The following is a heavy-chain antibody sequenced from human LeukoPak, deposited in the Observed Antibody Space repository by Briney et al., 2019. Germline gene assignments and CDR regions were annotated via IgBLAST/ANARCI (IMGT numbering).Heavy chain of an antibody. CDR3: ATYYYDSSGYYRVFDY. J-gene: IGHJ4*02. V-gene: IGHV1-18*01. CDR2: ISAYNGNT. Sequence: ASVKVSCKASGYTFTSYGISWVRQAPGQGLEWMGWISAYNGNTNYAQKLQGRVTMTEDTSTDTAYMELSSLRSEDTAVYYCATYYYDSSGYYRVFDYWGQGTLVTVSS. D-gene: IGHD3-22*01. CDR1: GYTFTSYG.